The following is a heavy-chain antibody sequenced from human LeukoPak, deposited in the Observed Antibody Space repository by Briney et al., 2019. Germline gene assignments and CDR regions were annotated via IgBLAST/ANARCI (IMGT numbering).Heavy chain of an antibody. D-gene: IGHD3-3*01. CDR1: GGSISSGGYY. CDR3: ARSPITIFGVANFDY. J-gene: IGHJ4*02. CDR2: IYYSGST. V-gene: IGHV4-31*03. Sequence: PSQTLSLTCTVSGGSISSGGYYWSWIRQHPGKGLEWIGYIYYSGSTYYNPSLKSRVTISVDTSKNQFSLKLSSVTAADTAVYYCARSPITIFGVANFDYWGQGTLVTVSS.